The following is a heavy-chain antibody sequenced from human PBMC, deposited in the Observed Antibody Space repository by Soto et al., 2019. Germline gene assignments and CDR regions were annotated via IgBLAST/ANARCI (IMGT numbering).Heavy chain of an antibody. D-gene: IGHD3-22*01. Sequence: GGSLRLSCAASGFTFSSYAMSWVRQAPGKGLEWVSAISGSGGSTYCADSVKGRFTISRDNSKNTLYLQMNSLRAEDTAVYYCAKDRSHYYDSSGYYLDAFDIWGQGTMVTVSS. CDR1: GFTFSSYA. CDR3: AKDRSHYYDSSGYYLDAFDI. J-gene: IGHJ3*02. V-gene: IGHV3-23*01. CDR2: ISGSGGST.